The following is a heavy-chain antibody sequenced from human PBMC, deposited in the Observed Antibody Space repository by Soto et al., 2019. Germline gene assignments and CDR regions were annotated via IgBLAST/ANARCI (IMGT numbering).Heavy chain of an antibody. V-gene: IGHV5-51*01. J-gene: IGHJ5*02. CDR3: ARHSRYCGGGSCYPNWFDP. Sequence: GESLKISCQGSGYRFTSYWIGWVRQMPGKGLEWMGIIYPSDSETIYSPSFQGQVTISADKSISTAYLQWRSLKASDTAIYYCARHSRYCGGGSCYPNWFDPWGQGTLVTVSS. CDR2: IYPSDSET. D-gene: IGHD2-15*01. CDR1: GYRFTSYW.